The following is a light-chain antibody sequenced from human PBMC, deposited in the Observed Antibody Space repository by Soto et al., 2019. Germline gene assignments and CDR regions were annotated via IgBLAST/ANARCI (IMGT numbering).Light chain of an antibody. J-gene: IGKJ4*01. V-gene: IGKV4-1*01. CDR1: QSVLYSSNNNNY. CDR2: WAS. Sequence: DIVMTQSPDSLAVSLGERATINCKSSQSVLYSSNNNNYLTWYQQKPGQPPKLLIYWASTRESGVPDRFSGSGSGTYFTLTISSLQAEDVAVYYCQQYYSTPLTFGGGTKVEIK. CDR3: QQYYSTPLT.